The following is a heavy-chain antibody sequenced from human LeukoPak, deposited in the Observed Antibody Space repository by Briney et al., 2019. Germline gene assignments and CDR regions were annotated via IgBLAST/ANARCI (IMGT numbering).Heavy chain of an antibody. CDR1: GGSISSTSIYY. Sequence: PSETLSLTCTVSGGSISSTSIYYWGWIRQPPGKGLEWIGSVYSTGSTTGSTYYNPSLKSRVTISADTSKNQFSLKLNSVTAADTAVYYCARLSAMAHDAYDIWGQGIMVTVSS. J-gene: IGHJ3*02. V-gene: IGHV4-39*01. CDR3: ARLSAMAHDAYDI. CDR2: VYSTGSTTGST. D-gene: IGHD2-2*01.